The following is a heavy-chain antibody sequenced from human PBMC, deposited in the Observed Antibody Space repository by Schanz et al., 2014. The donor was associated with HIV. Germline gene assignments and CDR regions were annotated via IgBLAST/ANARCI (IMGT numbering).Heavy chain of an antibody. D-gene: IGHD1-7*01. V-gene: IGHV1-2*02. Sequence: QAQLVQSGAEVKKPGGSVKVSCTASGYTFVDHYVHWVRQAPGQGLEWLGWINPKSGDTNFAQKFQGRVTMTRDTTITAVYTELSRLIPDAPAVYYCARDKNWDYEVVTGSQFQMNFKYYGLDLWGQGTPVAVS. J-gene: IGHJ6*02. CDR1: GYTFVDHY. CDR3: ARDKNWDYEVVTGSQFQMNFKYYGLDL. CDR2: INPKSGDT.